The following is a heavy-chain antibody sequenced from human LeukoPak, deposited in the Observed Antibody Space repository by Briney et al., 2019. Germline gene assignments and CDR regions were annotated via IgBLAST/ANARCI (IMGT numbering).Heavy chain of an antibody. D-gene: IGHD5-24*01. CDR1: GFIVSSNY. CDR3: ARSTRDGYNHYHYYYMDV. CDR2: IYIGVHT. V-gene: IGHV3-53*01. Sequence: GGSLRLSCAASGFIVSSNYMNWVRQAPGKGLEWVSVIYIGVHTYYTDSVKGRFTISRDISNNTLYLHMTSLRPDGTAVYYCARSTRDGYNHYHYYYMDVWGKGTTVTVSS. J-gene: IGHJ6*03.